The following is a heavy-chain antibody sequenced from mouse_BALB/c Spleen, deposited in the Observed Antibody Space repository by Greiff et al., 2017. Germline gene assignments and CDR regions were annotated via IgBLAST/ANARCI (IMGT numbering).Heavy chain of an antibody. D-gene: IGHD1-1*01. J-gene: IGHJ2*01. CDR3: ARGGYGSSYGDYFDY. CDR1: GFSLTSYG. CDR2: IWAGGST. Sequence: VKLMESGPGLVAPSQSLSITCTVSGFSLTSYGVHWVRQPPGKGLEWLGVIWAGGSTNYNSALMSRLSISKDNSKSQVFLKMNSLQTDDTAMYYCARGGYGSSYGDYFDYWGQGTTLTVSS. V-gene: IGHV2-9*02.